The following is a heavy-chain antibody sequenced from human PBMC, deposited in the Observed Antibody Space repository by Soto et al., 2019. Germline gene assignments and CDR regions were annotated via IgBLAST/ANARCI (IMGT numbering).Heavy chain of an antibody. Sequence: PSETLSLTCTVSGGSISSGSFYWGWIRQPPGKGLEWIGSIHYSESSYYKPSLRSRVAISVDTSKNQFSLRLSSVTAADTAVYYCARHVPCTSGVCPYYFDSWGQGTLVTVSS. D-gene: IGHD2-8*01. J-gene: IGHJ4*02. V-gene: IGHV4-39*01. CDR2: IHYSESS. CDR1: GGSISSGSFY. CDR3: ARHVPCTSGVCPYYFDS.